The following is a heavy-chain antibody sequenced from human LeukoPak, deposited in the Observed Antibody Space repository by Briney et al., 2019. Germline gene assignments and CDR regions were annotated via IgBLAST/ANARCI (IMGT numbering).Heavy chain of an antibody. V-gene: IGHV4-59*08. CDR1: GDSISTYY. CDR3: ARQVRYYYGSGSYGGWFDP. CDR2: IYYSGST. D-gene: IGHD3-10*01. Sequence: PSETLSLTCTVSGDSISTYYWSWIRQPPGKGLEWIGYIYYSGSTTYNPSLKSRVTISVDTSKNQFSLKLSSVTAADTAVYYCARQVRYYYGSGSYGGWFDPWGQGTLVTVSS. J-gene: IGHJ5*02.